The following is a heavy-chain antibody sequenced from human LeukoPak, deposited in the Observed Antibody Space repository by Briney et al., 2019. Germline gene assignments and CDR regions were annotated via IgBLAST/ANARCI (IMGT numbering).Heavy chain of an antibody. CDR2: ISSSSSYT. V-gene: IGHV3-11*06. J-gene: IGHJ4*02. CDR3: ARKPRTTAGEDY. Sequence: GGSLGLSCAASGFTFSDCYMSWIRQAPGKGLEWVSYISSSSSYTNYADSVKGRFTISRDNAKNSLYLQMNSLRAEDTAVYYCARKPRTTAGEDYWGQGTLVTVSS. D-gene: IGHD1-1*01. CDR1: GFTFSDCY.